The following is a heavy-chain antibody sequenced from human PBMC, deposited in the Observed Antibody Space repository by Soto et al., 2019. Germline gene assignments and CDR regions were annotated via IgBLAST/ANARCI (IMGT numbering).Heavy chain of an antibody. CDR2: VIGSGVDT. V-gene: IGHV3-23*01. CDR3: ARRVLGDICAFNV. Sequence: EVQLLDSGGGLVQPGGSLRLSCVASGFTFMSYHMSWVRQTPEKGLEWVSTVIGSGVDTYYADSVKGRFTISRDNPRNTLHLQMNNLRADDTAVYFCARRVLGDICAFNVWGQGTMVTVSS. CDR1: GFTFMSYH. D-gene: IGHD2-8*02. J-gene: IGHJ3*01.